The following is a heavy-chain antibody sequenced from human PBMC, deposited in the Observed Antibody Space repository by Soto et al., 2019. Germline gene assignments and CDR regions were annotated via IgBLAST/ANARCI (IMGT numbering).Heavy chain of an antibody. D-gene: IGHD4-17*01. J-gene: IGHJ5*02. CDR1: GGSFSGYY. Sequence: PSETLSLTCAVYGGSFSGYYWSWIRQPPGKGLEWIGEINHSGSTNYNPSPKSRVTISVDTSKNQFSLKLSSVTAADTAVYYCARGGRVKTVKSWFDPWGQGTLVTVSS. V-gene: IGHV4-34*01. CDR3: ARGGRVKTVKSWFDP. CDR2: INHSGST.